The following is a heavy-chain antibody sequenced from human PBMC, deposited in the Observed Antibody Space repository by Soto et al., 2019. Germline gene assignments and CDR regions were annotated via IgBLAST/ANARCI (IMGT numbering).Heavy chain of an antibody. D-gene: IGHD3-3*01. Sequence: GESLKISCKGSGYSFTSYWISWVRQMPGKGLEWMGRIDPSDSYTNYSPSFQGHVTISADKSISTAYLQWSSLKASDTAMYYCARLVGIWSGYYSYYYGMDVWGQGTTVTVSS. CDR3: ARLVGIWSGYYSYYYGMDV. CDR1: GYSFTSYW. V-gene: IGHV5-10-1*01. J-gene: IGHJ6*02. CDR2: IDPSDSYT.